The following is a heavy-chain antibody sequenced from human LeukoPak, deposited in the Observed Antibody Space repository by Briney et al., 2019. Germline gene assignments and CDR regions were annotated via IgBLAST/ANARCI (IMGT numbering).Heavy chain of an antibody. CDR1: GFTFSDYY. D-gene: IGHD6-13*01. Sequence: GGSLRLSCAASGFTFSDYYMSWIRQAPGKGLEWVSYISSSGSTIYYADSVKGRFTISRDNAKNSPYLQMNSLRAEDTAVYYCAREGDSSSQLYGFDYWGQGTLVTVSS. V-gene: IGHV3-11*01. CDR3: AREGDSSSQLYGFDY. CDR2: ISSSGSTI. J-gene: IGHJ4*02.